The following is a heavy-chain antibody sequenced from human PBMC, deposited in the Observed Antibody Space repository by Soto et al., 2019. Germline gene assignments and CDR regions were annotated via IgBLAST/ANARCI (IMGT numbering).Heavy chain of an antibody. J-gene: IGHJ6*02. Sequence: EVKLLESGGGLEQRGGSLRLSCAASGFMFSKFAMNWVRQAPGKGLEWFSVISGTGGSIYYADTVKGRFTISRDNSKNTLYLQMNSLRAEDTAVYHCAKGIIAAAEDYGMDVWGQGTTVTVSS. CDR1: GFMFSKFA. V-gene: IGHV3-23*01. CDR2: ISGTGGSI. D-gene: IGHD6-13*01. CDR3: AKGIIAAAEDYGMDV.